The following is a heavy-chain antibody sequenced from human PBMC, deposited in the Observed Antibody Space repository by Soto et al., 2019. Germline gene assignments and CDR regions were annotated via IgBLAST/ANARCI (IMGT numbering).Heavy chain of an antibody. J-gene: IGHJ6*01. V-gene: IGHV3-48*02. Sequence: EVQLVESGGGLVQPGGSLRLSCAASGFTFSLYSMSWVRQAPGKGLEWVSYISRSSTGIHYADSVKGRFTISRDDVTNSMHLQMNSRRDGGKAVYYCSRAVTWGLDVGGQGTTVSISS. D-gene: IGHD3-10*01. CDR1: GFTFSLYS. CDR3: SRAVTWGLDV. CDR2: ISRSSTGI.